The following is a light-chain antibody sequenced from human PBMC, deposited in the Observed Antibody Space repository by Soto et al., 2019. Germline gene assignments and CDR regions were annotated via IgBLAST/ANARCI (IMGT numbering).Light chain of an antibody. CDR3: GSWDSSLSAYV. V-gene: IGLV1-51*01. CDR2: DDN. Sequence: VLTQPPSVSAAPGQKVTISCSGSSSNIGGNSVSWYQQLPGTAPKPLIYDDNKRPSGIPDRFSGSKSGTSATLGITGFQTGDEADYYCGSWDSSLSAYVFGTGTKVTVL. J-gene: IGLJ1*01. CDR1: SSNIGGNS.